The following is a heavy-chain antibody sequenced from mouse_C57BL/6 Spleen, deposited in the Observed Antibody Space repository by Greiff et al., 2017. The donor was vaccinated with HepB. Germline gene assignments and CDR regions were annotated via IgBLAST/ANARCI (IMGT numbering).Heavy chain of an antibody. Sequence: EVQLQQSGGDLVKPGGSLKLSCAASGFTFSSYGMSWVRQTPDKRLEWVATISSGGSYTYYPDSVKGRFTISRDNAKNTLYLQMSSLKSEDTAMYYCASHDGYPPWWFDVWGTGTTVTVSS. CDR2: ISSGGSYT. V-gene: IGHV5-6*01. CDR3: ASHDGYPPWWFDV. D-gene: IGHD2-3*01. J-gene: IGHJ1*03. CDR1: GFTFSSYG.